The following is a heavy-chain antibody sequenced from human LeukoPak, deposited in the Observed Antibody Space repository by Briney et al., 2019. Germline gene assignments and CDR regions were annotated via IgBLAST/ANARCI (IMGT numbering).Heavy chain of an antibody. V-gene: IGHV4-34*01. J-gene: IGHJ4*02. Sequence: PSETLSLTCAVYGESPNSYYWRWVRQPPGEGLEWIGEIYESGTTEYNPSLKSRVTISMVPSKQQFSLSLSSVTAADTAVYYCARGAWATRLGSWGLGTPVIVSS. D-gene: IGHD2-15*01. CDR1: GESPNSYY. CDR2: IYESGTT. CDR3: ARGAWATRLGS.